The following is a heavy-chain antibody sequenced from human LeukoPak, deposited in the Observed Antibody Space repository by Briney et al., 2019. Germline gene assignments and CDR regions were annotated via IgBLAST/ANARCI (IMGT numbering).Heavy chain of an antibody. J-gene: IGHJ6*03. CDR2: ISSSSSYI. V-gene: IGHV3-21*01. D-gene: IGHD3-10*01. CDR3: ARLGRSWFGEYYYHYMDV. Sequence: PGGSLRLSCAASGFTFSSYSMNWVRQAPGKGLEWVSSISSSSSYIYYADSVKGRFTISRDNAKKSLHLQMDSLRAEDTAVYYCARLGRSWFGEYYYHYMDVWGKGTTVTVSS. CDR1: GFTFSSYS.